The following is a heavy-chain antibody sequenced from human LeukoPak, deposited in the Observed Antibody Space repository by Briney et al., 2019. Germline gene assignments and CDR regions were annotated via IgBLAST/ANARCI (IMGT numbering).Heavy chain of an antibody. V-gene: IGHV1-8*01. Sequence: ASVKVSCKASGYTFTSYDINWVRQATGQGLEWMGWMNPNSGNTGYAQKFQGRVTMTRNTSISTAYMELSRLRSEDTAVYYCARGWGFEDIVVVPAAPYYYGMDVWGQGTTVTVSS. D-gene: IGHD2-2*01. CDR2: MNPNSGNT. J-gene: IGHJ6*02. CDR3: ARGWGFEDIVVVPAAPYYYGMDV. CDR1: GYTFTSYD.